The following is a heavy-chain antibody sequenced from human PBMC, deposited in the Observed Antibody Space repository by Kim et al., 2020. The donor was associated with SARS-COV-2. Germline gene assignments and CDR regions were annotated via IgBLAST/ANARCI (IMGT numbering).Heavy chain of an antibody. CDR3: AREGYSSSWTTGQEGCFDY. CDR2: ISYDGSNK. J-gene: IGHJ4*02. D-gene: IGHD6-13*01. V-gene: IGHV3-30*04. CDR1: GFTFSSYA. Sequence: GGSLRLSCAASGFTFSSYAMHWVRQAPGKGLEWVAVISYDGSNKYYADSVKGRFTISRDNSKNTLYLQMNSLRAEDTAVYYCAREGYSSSWTTGQEGCFDYWGQGTLVTVSS.